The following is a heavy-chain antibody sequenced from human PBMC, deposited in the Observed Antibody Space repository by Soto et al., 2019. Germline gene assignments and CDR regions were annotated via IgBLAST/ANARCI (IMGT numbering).Heavy chain of an antibody. CDR3: GRTYTGG. V-gene: IGHV3-23*01. CDR2: ISGSEDRT. D-gene: IGHD3-10*01. Sequence: LQSGGGVVQPGESLRLSCAASGFSLRDHALSWVRQAAGGGLEWVSGISGSEDRTNYADFVRGRFIISKDRAKNTLYLDMSGLRVDDTPVYFCGRTYTGGWGQGTLVTVSS. J-gene: IGHJ4*02. CDR1: GFSLRDHA.